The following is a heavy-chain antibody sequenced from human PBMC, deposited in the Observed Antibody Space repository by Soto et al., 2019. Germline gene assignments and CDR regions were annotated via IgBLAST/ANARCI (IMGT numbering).Heavy chain of an antibody. Sequence: QVQLVQSGAEVKKPGSSVKVSCKASGGTFSSNAISWVRQAPGQGLEWMGGIIPIYASPNYAQNFQGRVTVTADKDTSTAYLELSRLKFAASAIYYCAVTVTGSRSPLAHWGRGTLVIVSS. D-gene: IGHD3-9*01. J-gene: IGHJ4*02. V-gene: IGHV1-69*06. CDR3: AVTVTGSRSPLAH. CDR2: IIPIYASP. CDR1: GGTFSSNA.